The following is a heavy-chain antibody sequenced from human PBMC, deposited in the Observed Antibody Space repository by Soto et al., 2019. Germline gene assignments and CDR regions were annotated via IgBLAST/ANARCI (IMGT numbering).Heavy chain of an antibody. Sequence: PGESLKISCKGSGYNFINHWIAWVRQMPGKGLEWMGIVYPDDSDTRYSPSFQGQVTISADKSISTAYLQWSSLEASDTAMYYCARATGTLRSRNCDYWGQGSLVTVSS. J-gene: IGHJ4*02. D-gene: IGHD1-1*01. V-gene: IGHV5-51*01. CDR3: ARATGTLRSRNCDY. CDR2: VYPDDSDT. CDR1: GYNFINHW.